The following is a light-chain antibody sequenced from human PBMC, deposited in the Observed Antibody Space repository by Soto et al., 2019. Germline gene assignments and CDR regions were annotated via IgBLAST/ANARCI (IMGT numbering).Light chain of an antibody. Sequence: DIQMTQSPSSLSASVEDRVTITCRTSQSISNYLNWYQQKPGKAPTLLIYAASTLQSGVPSRFSGSGSETDFTLTISGLQPKDFATYYCQQSYSTPRTFGQGTKVEV. V-gene: IGKV1-39*01. CDR2: AAS. J-gene: IGKJ1*01. CDR3: QQSYSTPRT. CDR1: QSISNY.